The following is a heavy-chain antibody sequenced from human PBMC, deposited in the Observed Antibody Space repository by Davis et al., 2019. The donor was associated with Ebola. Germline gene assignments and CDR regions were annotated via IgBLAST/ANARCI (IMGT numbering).Heavy chain of an antibody. CDR2: INAGNGNT. CDR1: GCTFTSYA. CDR3: ATAGRSGSSTPYGMDV. J-gene: IGHJ6*04. D-gene: IGHD3-10*01. V-gene: IGHV1-3*01. Sequence: ASVKVSCKASGCTFTSYAMHWVRQAPGQRLEWMGWINAGNGNTKYSQKFQGRVTITRDTSASTAYMELSSLRSEDTAVYYCATAGRSGSSTPYGMDVWGKGTTVTVSP.